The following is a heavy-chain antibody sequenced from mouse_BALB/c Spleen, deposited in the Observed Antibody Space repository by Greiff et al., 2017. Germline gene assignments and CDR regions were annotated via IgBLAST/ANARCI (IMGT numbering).Heavy chain of an antibody. D-gene: IGHD2-4*01. CDR1: GYSITSDYA. Sequence: EVKLVESGPGLVKPSQSLSLTCTVTGYSITSDYAWNWIRQFPGNKLELMGYISYSGSTSYNPSLKSRISITRDTSKNQFFLQLNSVTTEDTATYYCARYDYEGAMDYWGQGTSVTVSS. J-gene: IGHJ4*01. CDR2: ISYSGST. CDR3: ARYDYEGAMDY. V-gene: IGHV3-2*02.